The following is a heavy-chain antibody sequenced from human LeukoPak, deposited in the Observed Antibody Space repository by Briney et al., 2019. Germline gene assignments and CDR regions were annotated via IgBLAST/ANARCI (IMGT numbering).Heavy chain of an antibody. CDR1: GFTFSSYG. D-gene: IGHD5-18*01. V-gene: IGHV3-30*02. CDR2: IRYDGSNK. CDR3: ARAGSIQMYYFDY. J-gene: IGHJ4*02. Sequence: PGGSLRLSCAASGFTFSSYGMHWVRQAPGKGLEWVAFIRYDGSNKYYADSVKGRFTISRDNSKNTLYLQMNSLRAEDTAVYYCARAGSIQMYYFDYWGQGTLVTVSS.